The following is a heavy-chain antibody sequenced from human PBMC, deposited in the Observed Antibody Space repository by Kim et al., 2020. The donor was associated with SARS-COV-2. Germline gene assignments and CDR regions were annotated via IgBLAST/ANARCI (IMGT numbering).Heavy chain of an antibody. CDR3: AKSGTTIVRFFYSYGMDV. CDR1: GFTFTHYG. J-gene: IGHJ6*01. D-gene: IGHD3-10*01. V-gene: IGHV3-30*18. Sequence: GGSLRLSCAASGFTFTHYGMHWVRQAPGKGLEWVAIISYDGSNQYYADSLKGRFTISRDNSKNTLFLQMNSLRPEDTAVYYCAKSGTTIVRFFYSYGMDV. CDR2: ISYDGSNQ.